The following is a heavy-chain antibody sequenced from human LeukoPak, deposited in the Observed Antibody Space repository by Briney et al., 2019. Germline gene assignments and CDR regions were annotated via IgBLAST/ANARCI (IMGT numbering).Heavy chain of an antibody. CDR1: GFRFSGFW. D-gene: IGHD2-15*01. V-gene: IGHV3-7*01. J-gene: IGHJ4*02. CDR3: ARRYCSGGSCYTDY. Sequence: PGGSLRLSCAASGFRFSGFWMSWVRQAPGKGPEWVANINQESSEKYYVDSVRGRFTISRDNAKNSLYLQMNSLRAEDTAVYYCARRYCSGGSCYTDYWGQGTLVTVSS. CDR2: INQESSEK.